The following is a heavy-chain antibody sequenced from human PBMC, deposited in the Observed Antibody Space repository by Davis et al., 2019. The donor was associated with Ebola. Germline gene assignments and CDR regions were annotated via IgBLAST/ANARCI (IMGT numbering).Heavy chain of an antibody. J-gene: IGHJ6*02. D-gene: IGHD6-19*01. Sequence: GESLKISCAASGFTFSDYYMTWIRQAPGKGLEWVSYISSDSDYSSFADSVNDRFTIFRDNAKNSLYLQMNSLAVEDTAVYYCAGRYGTGWYDYYYYGLDVWGQGTTVTVSS. CDR1: GFTFSDYY. CDR2: ISSDSDYS. V-gene: IGHV3-11*06. CDR3: AGRYGTGWYDYYYYGLDV.